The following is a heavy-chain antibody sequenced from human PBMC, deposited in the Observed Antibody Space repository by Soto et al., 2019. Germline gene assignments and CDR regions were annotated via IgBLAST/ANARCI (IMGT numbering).Heavy chain of an antibody. V-gene: IGHV4-31*03. D-gene: IGHD4-17*01. J-gene: IGHJ4*02. CDR2: IYYSGST. CDR3: ARLGYGNNTYYFDY. CDR1: GSSISSGGYY. Sequence: QVQLQESGPGLVKPSQTLSLTCTVSGSSISSGGYYWSWIRQHPGKGLEWIGYIYYSGSTYYNPSLKSRVITSVETSKNGFSLKLSSVTAADTAVYYCARLGYGNNTYYFDYWGQGTLVTVSS.